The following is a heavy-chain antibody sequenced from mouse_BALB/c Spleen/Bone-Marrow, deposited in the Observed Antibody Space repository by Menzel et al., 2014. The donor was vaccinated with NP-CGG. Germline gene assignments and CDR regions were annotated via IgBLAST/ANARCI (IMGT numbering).Heavy chain of an antibody. J-gene: IGHJ4*01. CDR3: ARSLSVVTPMDY. Sequence: QVQLQQSGPELVRPGASVKISCKASGYEFSDSWMNWGKQRPGQGLEWIGRIYPGDGDSIYNGKFKGKATLTSDKFSSTAYMQLSSLTSVDSAVYFCARSLSVVTPMDYWGQGTSVTVSS. CDR1: GYEFSDSW. D-gene: IGHD1-1*01. V-gene: IGHV1-82*01. CDR2: IYPGDGDS.